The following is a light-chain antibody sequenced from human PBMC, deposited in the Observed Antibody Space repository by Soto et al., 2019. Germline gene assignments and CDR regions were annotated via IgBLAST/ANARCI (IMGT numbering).Light chain of an antibody. J-gene: IGKJ2*01. CDR2: DAS. Sequence: DIQMTQSPSTLSASVGDRVTITCRASQSISSWLAWYQQKPGKAPKLLIYDASSLESGVPSRFSGSGSGTEFTLTSSSLQPYDFATYYCQQYNSYSVTFGQGTKLEIK. V-gene: IGKV1-5*01. CDR3: QQYNSYSVT. CDR1: QSISSW.